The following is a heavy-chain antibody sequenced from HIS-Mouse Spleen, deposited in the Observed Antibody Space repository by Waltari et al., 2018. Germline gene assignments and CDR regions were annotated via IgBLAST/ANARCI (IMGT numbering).Heavy chain of an antibody. CDR1: GGSIRSSSYY. V-gene: IGHV4-39*01. D-gene: IGHD4-17*01. CDR3: AYGDYFDY. CDR2: IYYSGGT. Sequence: QLQLQESGPGLVKPSETLSLTCTVSGGSIRSSSYYWGWIRQPPGKGLEGIGSIYYSGGTYYNPSLKSRVTISVDTSKNQFSLKLSSVTAADTAVYYCAYGDYFDYWGQGTLVTVSS. J-gene: IGHJ4*02.